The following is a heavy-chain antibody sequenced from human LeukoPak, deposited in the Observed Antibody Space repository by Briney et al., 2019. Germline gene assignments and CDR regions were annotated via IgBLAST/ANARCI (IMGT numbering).Heavy chain of an antibody. CDR3: ARASEGTAMP. J-gene: IGHJ5*02. CDR2: IYHSGST. D-gene: IGHD5-18*01. V-gene: IGHV4-30-2*01. CDR1: GGSISSGGYY. Sequence: SETLSLTCTVSGGSISSGGYYWSWIRQPPGKGREWIRYIYHSGSTYYNPSLKSRVTISVDRSKNQFSLKLSSVTAADTAVYYCARASEGTAMPWGQGTLVTVSS.